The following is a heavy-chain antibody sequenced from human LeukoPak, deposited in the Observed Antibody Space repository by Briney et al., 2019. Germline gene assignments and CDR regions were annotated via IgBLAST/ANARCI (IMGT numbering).Heavy chain of an antibody. Sequence: ASVKVSCKASGGTFSSYAISWVRQAPGQGLEWMGGIIPIFGTANYAQKFQGRVTITADESTSTAYMELSSLRSEDTAVYYCAKTRENYYYYYMDGWGKGTTVTVSS. CDR1: GGTFSSYA. D-gene: IGHD1-26*01. CDR2: IIPIFGTA. V-gene: IGHV1-69*13. J-gene: IGHJ6*03. CDR3: AKTRENYYYYYMDG.